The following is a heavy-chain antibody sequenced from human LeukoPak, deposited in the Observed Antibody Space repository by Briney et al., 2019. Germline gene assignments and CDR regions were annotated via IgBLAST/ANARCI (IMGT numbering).Heavy chain of an antibody. CDR1: GFIFSKYS. CDR2: ISYGGSAI. CDR3: ARDLGNSGYGCDY. D-gene: IGHD5-12*01. V-gene: IGHV3-48*01. Sequence: GGSLRLSCAASGFIFSKYSMDWFRQAPGKGQEWVAYISYGGSAIYYADSVKGRFTISRDDDKNSLYLHMNSLRAEDTAVYYCARDLGNSGYGCDYWGQGTLVTVSS. J-gene: IGHJ4*02.